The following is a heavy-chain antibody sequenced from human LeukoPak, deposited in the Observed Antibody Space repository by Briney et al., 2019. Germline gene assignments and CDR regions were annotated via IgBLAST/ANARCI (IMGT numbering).Heavy chain of an antibody. Sequence: PGGSLRLSCAASGFSSSNYWMSWVRQAPGKGLEWVANIKHDGSEKYYVDSVKGRFTISRDNAKNSLSLQMSSLRAEDTAVYYCARGGTFAVDISDYSGQETLVTVSS. CDR3: ARGGTFAVDISDY. D-gene: IGHD3-3*01. J-gene: IGHJ4*02. CDR2: IKHDGSEK. V-gene: IGHV3-7*02. CDR1: GFSSSNYW.